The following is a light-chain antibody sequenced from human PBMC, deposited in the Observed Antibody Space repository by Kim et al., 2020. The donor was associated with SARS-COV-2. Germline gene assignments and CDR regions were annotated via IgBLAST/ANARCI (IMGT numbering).Light chain of an antibody. CDR1: QSISNR. CDR2: DAS. Sequence: SLAPGERATLSCSASQSISNRLAWYQQKPGQAPRLLIFDASNRATGIPTRFSGSGSGTDFTLTISSLEPEDFAVYYCQQRAIWITFGGGTKVDIK. J-gene: IGKJ4*01. V-gene: IGKV3-11*01. CDR3: QQRAIWIT.